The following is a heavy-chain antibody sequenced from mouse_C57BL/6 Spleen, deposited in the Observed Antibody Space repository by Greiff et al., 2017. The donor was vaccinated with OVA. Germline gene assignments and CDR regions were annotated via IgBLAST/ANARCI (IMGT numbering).Heavy chain of an antibody. Sequence: EVKLVESGGGLVQPKGSLKLSCAASGFSFNTYAMNWVRQAPGTGLEWVARIRSKSNNYATYYADSVKDRFTISRDDSESMLYLQMNNLKTEDTAMYYCVTAQATRFAYWGQGTLVTVSA. V-gene: IGHV10-1*01. CDR2: IRSKSNNYAT. CDR1: GFSFNTYA. CDR3: VTAQATRFAY. J-gene: IGHJ3*01. D-gene: IGHD3-2*02.